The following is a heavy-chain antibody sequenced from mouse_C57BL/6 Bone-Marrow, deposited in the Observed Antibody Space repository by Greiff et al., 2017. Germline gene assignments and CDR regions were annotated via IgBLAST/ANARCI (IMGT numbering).Heavy chain of an antibody. CDR2: INPYNGGT. CDR3: ARVGMVTTWYFDV. D-gene: IGHD2-2*01. Sequence: EVQLQQSGPVLVKPGASVKMSCKASGYTFTDYYMNWVKQSHGKSLEWIGVINPYNGGTSYNQKFKGKATLTVDKSSSTAYMELNSLTSEDSAVYYCARVGMVTTWYFDVGGTGTTVTVSS. CDR1: GYTFTDYY. V-gene: IGHV1-19*01. J-gene: IGHJ1*03.